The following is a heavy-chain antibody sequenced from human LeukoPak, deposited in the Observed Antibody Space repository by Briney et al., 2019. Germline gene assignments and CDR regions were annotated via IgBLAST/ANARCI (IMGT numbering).Heavy chain of an antibody. CDR3: ARGRGSGRKGFFDP. Sequence: SETLSLTCTVSGGSISSSSYYWGWIRQPPGKGLEWIGSIYYSGSTYYNPSLKSRVTISVDTSKNQFSLKLSSVTAADTAVYYCARGRGSGRKGFFDPWGQGTLVTVSS. J-gene: IGHJ5*02. V-gene: IGHV4-39*01. D-gene: IGHD2-15*01. CDR1: GGSISSSSYY. CDR2: IYYSGST.